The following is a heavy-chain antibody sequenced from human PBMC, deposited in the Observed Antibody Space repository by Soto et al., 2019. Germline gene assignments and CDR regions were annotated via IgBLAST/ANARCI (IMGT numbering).Heavy chain of an antibody. V-gene: IGHV1-2*04. CDR3: ARDLIVVVPAAIPRLTTYGMDV. D-gene: IGHD2-2*02. Sequence: GASVKVSCKASGYTFTGYYMHWVRQAPGQGLELMGWINPNSGGTNYAQKFQGWVTMTRDTSISTAYMELSRLRSDDTAVYYCARDLIVVVPAAIPRLTTYGMDVWGQGTTVTVYS. CDR2: INPNSGGT. J-gene: IGHJ6*02. CDR1: GYTFTGYY.